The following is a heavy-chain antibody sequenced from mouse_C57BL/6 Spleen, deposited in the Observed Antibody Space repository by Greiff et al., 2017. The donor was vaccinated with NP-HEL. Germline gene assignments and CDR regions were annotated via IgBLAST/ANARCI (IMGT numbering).Heavy chain of an antibody. D-gene: IGHD1-1*01. CDR3: AREEFYYYGNSYDFGC. J-gene: IGHJ2*01. V-gene: IGHV1-82*01. CDR1: GYAFSSSW. CDR2: IYPGDGDT. Sequence: QVQLKESGPELVKPGASVKISCKASGYAFSSSWMHWVKQRPGQGLEWIGRIYPGDGDTNYNRKFKGKATLTADKSSSTAYMQLSSLTSEDSAVYFCAREEFYYYGNSYDFGCWGQGTTLTVAS.